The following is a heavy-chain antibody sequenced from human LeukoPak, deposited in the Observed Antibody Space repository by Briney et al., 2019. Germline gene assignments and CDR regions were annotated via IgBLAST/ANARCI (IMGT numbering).Heavy chain of an antibody. CDR1: GGSISGTNW. J-gene: IGHJ4*02. V-gene: IGHV4/OR15-8*02. CDR3: SRESGPFCPFGY. D-gene: IGHD5-12*01. Sequence: SETLSLTCGVSGGSISGTNWWSWVRQPPGQGLEWIGEISLAGQTNYNPSLNGRVTMSLDKSSNQLSLHLTSVTAADPATYCSRESGPFCPFGYGGQGTLVIVSS. CDR2: ISLAGQT.